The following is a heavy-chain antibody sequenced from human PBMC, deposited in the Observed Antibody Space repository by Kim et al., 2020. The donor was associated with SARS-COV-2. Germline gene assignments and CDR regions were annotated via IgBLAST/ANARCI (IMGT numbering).Heavy chain of an antibody. V-gene: IGHV3-21*01. J-gene: IGHJ4*02. D-gene: IGHD2-2*01. Sequence: SYIYYADSLKGRFTISRDNAKNSLYLQMNSRRAEDTALYYCARTSTLFDYWGQGTLVTVSS. CDR3: ARTSTLFDY. CDR2: SYI.